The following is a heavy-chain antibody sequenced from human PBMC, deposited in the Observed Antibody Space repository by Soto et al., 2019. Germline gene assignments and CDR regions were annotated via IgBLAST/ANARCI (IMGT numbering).Heavy chain of an antibody. V-gene: IGHV3-23*01. CDR1: GLTFRTFA. D-gene: IGHD1-26*01. CDR3: SKFKGWNWSYVFDY. CDR2: IGGSSGTT. Sequence: ESVGISCHISGLTFRTFAMIWVHQAQGEGLEWAAAIGGSSGTTFYADSVKGRFSISKDFAKNILYLQMNSVRVEDTAVYYCSKFKGWNWSYVFDYWGQGVPVTVSS. J-gene: IGHJ4*02.